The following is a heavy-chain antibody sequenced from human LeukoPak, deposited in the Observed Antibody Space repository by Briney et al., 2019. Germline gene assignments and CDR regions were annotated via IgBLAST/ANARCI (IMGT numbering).Heavy chain of an antibody. D-gene: IGHD4/OR15-4a*01. CDR1: GYTFSSYG. J-gene: IGHJ4*02. CDR3: ARSRTPYANYYFDD. CDR2: ISGYNGNT. Sequence: GASVKVSCKASGYTFSSYGISWVRQAPGQGLEWMGWISGYNGNTNYAQRLQGRVTMTTDTSTSTAYMELRSLRSDDTAVYYCARSRTPYANYYFDDWGQGTQVTVSS. V-gene: IGHV1-18*01.